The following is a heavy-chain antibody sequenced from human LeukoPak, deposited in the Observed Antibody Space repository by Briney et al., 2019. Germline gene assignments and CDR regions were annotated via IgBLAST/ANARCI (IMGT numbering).Heavy chain of an antibody. CDR3: ARVMGTKRGYNAYDS. Sequence: GASVKVSCKASGYTFTGYYMHWVRQAPGQGLEWMGWINPNSGGTNYAQKFQGRVTMTRDTSISTAYMELSRLKSDDTAVYYCARVMGTKRGYNAYDSWGQGTLVTVSS. J-gene: IGHJ5*02. V-gene: IGHV1-2*02. CDR1: GYTFTGYY. CDR2: INPNSGGT. D-gene: IGHD5-12*01.